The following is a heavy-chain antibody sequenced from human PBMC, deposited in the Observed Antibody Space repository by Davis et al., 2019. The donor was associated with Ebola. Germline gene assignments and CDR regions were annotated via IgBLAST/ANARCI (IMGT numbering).Heavy chain of an antibody. D-gene: IGHD2-21*01. Sequence: ESPKTPRATSGFIFRDYSMNWVRQASGQGLEWVAYISSTGSRVYYAESGTGRFTISRHNVKDSMSLQMNRLRDEHTAVYFCARAVRNAILIDSWGQGIQVTVAS. J-gene: IGHJ4*02. CDR3: ARAVRNAILIDS. V-gene: IGHV3-48*02. CDR2: ISSTGSRV. CDR1: GFIFRDYS.